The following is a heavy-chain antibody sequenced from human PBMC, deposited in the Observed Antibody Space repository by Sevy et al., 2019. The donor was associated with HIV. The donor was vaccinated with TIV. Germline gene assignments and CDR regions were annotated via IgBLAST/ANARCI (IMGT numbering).Heavy chain of an antibody. D-gene: IGHD3-3*01. CDR3: ARDRSITIFGVVTQGDAFDI. CDR2: INPNSGGT. J-gene: IGHJ3*02. CDR1: GYTFTGYY. Sequence: AAVKVSCKASGYTFTGYYMHWVRQAPGQGLEWMGWINPNSGGTNYAQKFQGRVTMTRDTSISTAYMELSRLRSDDTAVYYCARDRSITIFGVVTQGDAFDIWGLGTMVTVSS. V-gene: IGHV1-2*02.